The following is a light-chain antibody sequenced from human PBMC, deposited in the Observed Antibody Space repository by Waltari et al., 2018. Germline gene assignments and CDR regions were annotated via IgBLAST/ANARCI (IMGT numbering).Light chain of an antibody. Sequence: QSALTQPRSVSGSPGQSVTISCTGTNSDVGGYKYVSWYQQHPDKAPRLIIYDVYTRPSGVPNRFSGSKSANTASLTISGLQSEDEADYYCCSYAGSFTWVFGTGTKVTVL. CDR1: NSDVGGYKY. J-gene: IGLJ1*01. CDR2: DVY. CDR3: CSYAGSFTWV. V-gene: IGLV2-11*01.